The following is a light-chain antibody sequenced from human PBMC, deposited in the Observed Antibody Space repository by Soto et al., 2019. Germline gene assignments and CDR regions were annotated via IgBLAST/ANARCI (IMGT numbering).Light chain of an antibody. CDR1: QRVTGTN. CDR3: HQYGSSLGT. Sequence: IVLTQSPVTLSLSPGEGATLSCRASQRVTGTNLAWYQQRAGQAPRLLIYDAVRRATGIPDRFSGSGSGTDFTLTISRLEPEDFAVYYCHQYGSSLGTFGQGTKVDIK. CDR2: DAV. J-gene: IGKJ2*01. V-gene: IGKV3-20*01.